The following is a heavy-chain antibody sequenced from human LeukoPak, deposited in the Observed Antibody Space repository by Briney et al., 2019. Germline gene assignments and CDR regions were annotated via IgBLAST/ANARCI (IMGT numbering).Heavy chain of an antibody. Sequence: GGSLRLSCAGSGFVFSSYWMHWVRQAPGKGLVWVSRINTDGSSISYADSVKGRFTISRDNAKNTLYLQMNSLRAEDTAVYYYAKGHSSWLSQYYYYMDVWGKGTTVTVSS. CDR2: INTDGSSI. CDR1: GFVFSSYW. CDR3: AKGHSSWLSQYYYYMDV. V-gene: IGHV3-74*01. J-gene: IGHJ6*03. D-gene: IGHD6-13*01.